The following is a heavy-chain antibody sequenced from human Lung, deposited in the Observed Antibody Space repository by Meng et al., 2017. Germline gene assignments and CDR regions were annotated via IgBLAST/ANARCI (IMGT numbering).Heavy chain of an antibody. Sequence: QWLVQQWGAGRLKPSETLSLTCVVSGGSFSDYYWSWIRQPPGKGLEWIGEINHSGSTNYNPSLESRATISVDTSQNNLSLKLSSVTAADSAVYYCARGPTTMAHDFDYWGQGTLVTVSS. D-gene: IGHD4-11*01. J-gene: IGHJ4*02. V-gene: IGHV4-34*01. CDR2: INHSGST. CDR1: GGSFSDYY. CDR3: ARGPTTMAHDFDY.